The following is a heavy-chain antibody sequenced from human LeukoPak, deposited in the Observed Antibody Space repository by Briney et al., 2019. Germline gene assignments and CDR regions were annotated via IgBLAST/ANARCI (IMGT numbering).Heavy chain of an antibody. CDR3: AREYSSSSGRRAFDF. Sequence: SETLSLTCTVSGGSISSYYWNWIRQPPGKGLEWIGYIYYSGSTNYNPSLKSRVTTLVNTSKNQFSLRLSSVTAADTAVYYCAREYSSSSGRRAFDFWGQGTMVTVSS. CDR1: GGSISSYY. D-gene: IGHD6-6*01. J-gene: IGHJ3*01. CDR2: IYYSGST. V-gene: IGHV4-59*08.